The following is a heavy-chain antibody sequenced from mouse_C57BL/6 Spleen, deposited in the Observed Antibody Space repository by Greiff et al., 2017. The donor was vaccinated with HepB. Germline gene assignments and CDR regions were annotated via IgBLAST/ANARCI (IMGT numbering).Heavy chain of an antibody. D-gene: IGHD1-1*01. V-gene: IGHV5-4*01. Sequence: DVKLVESGGGLVKPGGSLKLSCAASGFTFSSYAMSWVRQTPEKRLEWVATISDGGSYTYYPDNVKGRFTISRDNAKNNLYLQMSHLKSEDTAMYYCARDGDGNWYFDVWGTGTTVTVSS. CDR1: GFTFSSYA. CDR2: ISDGGSYT. CDR3: ARDGDGNWYFDV. J-gene: IGHJ1*03.